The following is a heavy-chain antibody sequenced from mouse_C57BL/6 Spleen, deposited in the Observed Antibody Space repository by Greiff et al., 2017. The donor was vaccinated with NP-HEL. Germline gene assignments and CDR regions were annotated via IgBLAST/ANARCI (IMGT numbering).Heavy chain of an antibody. Sequence: VQLQQSGPELVKPGASVKISCKASGYSFTGYYMNWVKQSPEKSLEWIGEINPSTGGTTYNQKFKAKATLTVDKSSSTAYMQLKSLTSEDSAVYYCARSGDGYPDYWGQGTTLTVSS. CDR1: GYSFTGYY. D-gene: IGHD2-3*01. V-gene: IGHV1-42*01. CDR3: ARSGDGYPDY. J-gene: IGHJ2*01. CDR2: INPSTGGT.